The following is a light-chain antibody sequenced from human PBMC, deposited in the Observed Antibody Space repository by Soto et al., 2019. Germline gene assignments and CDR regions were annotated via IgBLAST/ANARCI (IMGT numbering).Light chain of an antibody. V-gene: IGKV1-39*01. J-gene: IGKJ2*01. CDR2: AAS. Sequence: DIQVTQSPSSLSASVGDRVTITCRASQNIRTFLNWYQQKPGKPPNLLISAASTLHSGVPSRFSGSGSETEFTLVISSLQPEDSATYYGQQGYSSPYTFGQGTRLAIK. CDR3: QQGYSSPYT. CDR1: QNIRTF.